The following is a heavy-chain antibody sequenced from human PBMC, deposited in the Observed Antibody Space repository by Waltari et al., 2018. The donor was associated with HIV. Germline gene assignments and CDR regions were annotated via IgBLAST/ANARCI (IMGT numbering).Heavy chain of an antibody. CDR1: VATCGGYS. D-gene: IGHD3-3*01. J-gene: IGHJ4*02. CDR3: ATDFWSGHPDY. Sequence: EVHLVESGGGLVQPGGSLSIACTASVATCGGYSMHWVRQAPGKGLEWISYISSRHSTMFYSDSVKGRFTISRDNAKNSLYLEMTNLRVEDTAVYYCATDFWSGHPDYWGQGTLVTVSS. CDR2: ISSRHSTM. V-gene: IGHV3-48*01.